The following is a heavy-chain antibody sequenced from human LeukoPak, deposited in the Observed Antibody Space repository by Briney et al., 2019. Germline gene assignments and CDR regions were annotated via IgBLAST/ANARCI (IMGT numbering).Heavy chain of an antibody. Sequence: ASVKVSCKASGYTFTSYDIYWVRQATGQGLEWMGWMNPNSGNTGYAQKFQGRVTMTRNTSISTAYMELSSLRSEDTAVYYCARAKKTKYSSSSNWFDPWGQGTLVTVSS. CDR2: MNPNSGNT. D-gene: IGHD6-13*01. V-gene: IGHV1-8*01. CDR1: GYTFTSYD. CDR3: ARAKKTKYSSSSNWFDP. J-gene: IGHJ5*02.